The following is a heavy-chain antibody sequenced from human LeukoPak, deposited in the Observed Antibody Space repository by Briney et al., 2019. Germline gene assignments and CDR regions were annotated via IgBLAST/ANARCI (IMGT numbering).Heavy chain of an antibody. V-gene: IGHV1-18*04. Sequence: GASVKVSCKASGDSFTSYYMHWVRQAPGQGLEWMGWISAYNGNTNYAQKLQGRVTMTTDTSTSTAYMELRSLRSDDTAVYYCAREKAVATYDYWGQGTLVTVSS. CDR1: GDSFTSYY. D-gene: IGHD6-19*01. CDR2: ISAYNGNT. J-gene: IGHJ4*02. CDR3: AREKAVATYDY.